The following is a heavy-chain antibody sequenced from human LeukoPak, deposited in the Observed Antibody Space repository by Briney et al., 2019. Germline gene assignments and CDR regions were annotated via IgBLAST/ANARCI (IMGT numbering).Heavy chain of an antibody. CDR3: AKDLRSGSYGYYFDY. V-gene: IGHV3-30*02. CDR2: IRYDGSNK. D-gene: IGHD1-26*01. Sequence: GGSLRLSCAASGFTFSSYGMHWVRQAPGKGLGWVAFIRYDGSNKYYADSVKGRFTISIDNSKNTLYLQMNSLRAEDTAVYYCAKDLRSGSYGYYFDYWGQGTLVTVSS. CDR1: GFTFSSYG. J-gene: IGHJ4*02.